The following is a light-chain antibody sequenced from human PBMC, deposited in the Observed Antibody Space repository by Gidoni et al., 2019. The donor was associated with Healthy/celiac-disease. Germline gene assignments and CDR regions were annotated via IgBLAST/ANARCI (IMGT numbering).Light chain of an antibody. V-gene: IGLV3-19*01. J-gene: IGLJ2*01. CDR3: NSRDSSGNHLGV. CDR1: SLRSYY. Sequence: SSELTQDPAVSVALGQPVMITCQGDSLRSYYASWYQQKPGQAPVLVIYGKNNRPSGIPDRFSGSSSGNTASLTITGAQAEDEADYYCNSRDSSGNHLGVFGGGTKLTVL. CDR2: GKN.